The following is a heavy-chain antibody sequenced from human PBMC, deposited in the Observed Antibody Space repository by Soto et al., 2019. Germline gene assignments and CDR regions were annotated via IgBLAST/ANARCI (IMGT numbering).Heavy chain of an antibody. D-gene: IGHD3-3*02. CDR2: ISYVGSNK. Sequence: PGGSLRLSCAASGFTFSSYAMHWVRQAPGKGLEWVAVISYVGSNKYYADSVKGRFTISRDNSKNTLYLQMNSLRAEGTAGHYRARDLPLLGEAAGSGPFDYWGQGTLVTVSS. J-gene: IGHJ4*02. CDR3: ARDLPLLGEAAGSGPFDY. CDR1: GFTFSSYA. V-gene: IGHV3-30-3*01.